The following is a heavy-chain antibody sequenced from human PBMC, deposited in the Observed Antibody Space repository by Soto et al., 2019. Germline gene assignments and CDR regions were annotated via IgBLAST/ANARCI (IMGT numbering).Heavy chain of an antibody. CDR2: IYYSGST. CDR1: GGSITSYY. D-gene: IGHD3-16*01. CDR3: ARDKSELVTVEGYYYYMDV. Sequence: QVQLQESGPGLVKPSETLSLTCTVSGGSITSYYWTWIRQPPGKGLEWIGNIYYSGSTNYNPSLRSRVTISVDTSKTQFSLKLTSVTAADTAVYYCARDKSELVTVEGYYYYMDVWGKGTTVTVSS. V-gene: IGHV4-59*01. J-gene: IGHJ6*03.